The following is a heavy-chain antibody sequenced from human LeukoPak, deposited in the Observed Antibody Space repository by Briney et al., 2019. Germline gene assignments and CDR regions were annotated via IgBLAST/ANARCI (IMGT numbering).Heavy chain of an antibody. V-gene: IGHV1-46*01. D-gene: IGHD6-25*01. CDR1: GYTFTSYY. CDR2: INPSGGST. Sequence: ASVKVSCKASGYTFTSYYMHWVRQAPGQGLEWMGIINPSGGSTSYAQKFQGRVTMTRDTSTSTVYMELSSLRSEDTAVYYCARDQEGSGWLYYYYGMDVWGQGTTVTVSS. CDR3: ARDQEGSGWLYYYYGMDV. J-gene: IGHJ6*02.